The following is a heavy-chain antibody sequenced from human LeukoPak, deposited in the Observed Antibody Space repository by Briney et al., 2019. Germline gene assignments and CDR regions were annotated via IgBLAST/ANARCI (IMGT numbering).Heavy chain of an antibody. J-gene: IGHJ6*02. V-gene: IGHV1-69*10. D-gene: IGHD6-13*01. CDR1: GGTFSSYA. Sequence: SVKVSCKASGGTFSSYAISWVRQAPGQGLEWMGGIIPILGIANYAQKFQGRVTITADKSTSTAYMELSSLRSEDTAVYYCARDRSLIAAAGTDYGMDVWGQGTTVTVSS. CDR3: ARDRSLIAAAGTDYGMDV. CDR2: IIPILGIA.